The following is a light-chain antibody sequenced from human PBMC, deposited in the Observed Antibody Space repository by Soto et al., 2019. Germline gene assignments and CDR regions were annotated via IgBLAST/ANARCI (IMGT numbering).Light chain of an antibody. CDR1: QSVSSK. J-gene: IGKJ2*01. CDR3: QQYNIWPPYT. CDR2: GAS. V-gene: IGKV3-15*01. Sequence: DIVMTQSPATLSVSPGERATLSCRASQSVSSKLAWYQQKPGQAPRLLIYGASTRATGVPARFSGSGSGTEFTLTISSLQSEDFAVYYCQQYNIWPPYTFGQGTKVEIK.